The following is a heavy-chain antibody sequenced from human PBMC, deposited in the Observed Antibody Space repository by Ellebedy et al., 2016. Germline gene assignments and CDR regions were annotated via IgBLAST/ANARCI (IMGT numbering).Heavy chain of an antibody. J-gene: IGHJ4*02. Sequence: ASVKVSCKASGGNFKSFAISWVRQAPGQGLDWMGTIIPVFDSPNYAQKLQGKVTISADKSTNTAYMELTSLRSDDTAVYYCARGLSNSGWYVGVFDNWGQGTLVTVSS. D-gene: IGHD6-19*01. V-gene: IGHV1-69*06. CDR1: GGNFKSFA. CDR3: ARGLSNSGWYVGVFDN. CDR2: IIPVFDSP.